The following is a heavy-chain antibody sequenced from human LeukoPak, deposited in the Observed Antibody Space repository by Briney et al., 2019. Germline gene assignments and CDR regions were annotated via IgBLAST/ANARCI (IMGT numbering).Heavy chain of an antibody. CDR1: GYTFTSYG. CDR3: ARVDGSGSYYPYYFDY. J-gene: IGHJ4*02. D-gene: IGHD3-10*01. CDR2: ISAYNGNT. V-gene: IGHV1-18*04. Sequence: GASVKVSCKASGYTFTSYGISWVRQAPGQGLEWRGWISAYNGNTNYAQKLQGRVTMTTDTSTSTAYMELRSLRSDDTAVYYCARVDGSGSYYPYYFDYWGQGTLVTVSS.